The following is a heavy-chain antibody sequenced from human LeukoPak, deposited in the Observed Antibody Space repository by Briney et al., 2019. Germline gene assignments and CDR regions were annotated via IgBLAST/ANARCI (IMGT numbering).Heavy chain of an antibody. Sequence: SETLSLTCAVYGGSFSGYYWSWIRQPPGKGLEWIGSIYYSGSTYYNPSLKSRVTISVDTSKNQFSLKLSSVTAADTAVYYCARTHAGGIFDIWGQGTMVTVSS. D-gene: IGHD1-26*01. CDR2: IYYSGST. J-gene: IGHJ3*02. V-gene: IGHV4-34*01. CDR3: ARTHAGGIFDI. CDR1: GGSFSGYY.